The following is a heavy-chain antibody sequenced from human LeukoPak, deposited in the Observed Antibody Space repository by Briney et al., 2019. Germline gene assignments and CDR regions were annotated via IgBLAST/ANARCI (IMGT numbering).Heavy chain of an antibody. CDR1: GFTFSSYG. D-gene: IGHD4-17*01. CDR3: ASARWTSTGTTYYLDY. J-gene: IGHJ4*02. Sequence: GGSLRLSCAASGFTFSSYGMHWVRQAPGKGLEWVAVIWYDGSNKYYADSVKGRFTISRDNPKNTLYLQMNSRRAEDTAVYYCASARWTSTGTTYYLDYWGQGTLVTVSS. CDR2: IWYDGSNK. V-gene: IGHV3-33*01.